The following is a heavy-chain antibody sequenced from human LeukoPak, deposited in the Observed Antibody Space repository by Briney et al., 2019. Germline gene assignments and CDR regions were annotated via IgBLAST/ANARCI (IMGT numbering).Heavy chain of an antibody. J-gene: IGHJ4*02. V-gene: IGHV4-34*01. D-gene: IGHD3-10*01. Sequence: SETLSLTCAVYSGCFSGYYWTWFRQPPGEGLEWIGEFNHNWGAKYNPSLRSRATISVDTSKNHLSLSLNSVTAADTAVYYCAASLWFGIYPDYWDQGSLVTVSS. CDR3: AASLWFGIYPDY. CDR2: FNHNWGA. CDR1: SGCFSGYY.